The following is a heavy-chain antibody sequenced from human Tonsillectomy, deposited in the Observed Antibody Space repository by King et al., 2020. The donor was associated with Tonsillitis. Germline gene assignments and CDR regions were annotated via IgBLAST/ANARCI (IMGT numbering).Heavy chain of an antibody. J-gene: IGHJ3*02. Sequence: VQLVQSGAEVKKPGSSVKVSCKASGGTFSSYAITWVRQAPGQGLEWMGGIIPIFGTANYAQRFQVRVTITADESTSTAYMDLSSLRPEDTAVYYCARGGPLSNIFDIWGQGTMVTVSS. CDR1: GGTFSSYA. CDR3: ARGGPLSNIFDI. CDR2: IIPIFGTA. D-gene: IGHD3-16*02. V-gene: IGHV1-69*01.